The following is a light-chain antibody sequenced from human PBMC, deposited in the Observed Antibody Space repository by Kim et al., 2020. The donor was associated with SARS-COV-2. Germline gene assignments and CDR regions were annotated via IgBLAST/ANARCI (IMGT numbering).Light chain of an antibody. CDR3: QAWDISIWA. V-gene: IGLV3-1*01. CDR2: QDS. J-gene: IGLJ3*02. CDR1: KLGDKY. Sequence: SYELTQPPSVSVSPGQTASITCSGDKLGDKYASWYQQKPGQSPVLVLYQDSKRPSGIPERFSGSNSGNTATLTISGTQAMDEADYYCQAWDISIWAFGGGTQLTVL.